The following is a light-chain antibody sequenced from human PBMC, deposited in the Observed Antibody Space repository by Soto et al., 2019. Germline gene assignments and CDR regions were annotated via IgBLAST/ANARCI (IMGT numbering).Light chain of an antibody. CDR3: RAWGTGIQV. V-gene: IGLV4-69*01. CDR1: SGHSSYA. Sequence: QSVLTQSPSASASLGASVKLTCTLSSGHSSYAIAWHQQQPEKGPRYLMKINSDGSHFKGDGIPDRFSGSSSGAERYLTISSLQSEDEADYYCRAWGTGIQVFGGGTKLTVL. CDR2: INSDGSH. J-gene: IGLJ2*01.